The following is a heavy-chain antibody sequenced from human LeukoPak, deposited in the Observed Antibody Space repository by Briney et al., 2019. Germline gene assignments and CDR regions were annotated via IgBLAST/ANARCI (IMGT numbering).Heavy chain of an antibody. Sequence: PGGSLRLSCAASGFTFSSYRMNWVRQAPGKGLEWVSYISTSDSTIYYADSVKGRFTISRDNAKNSLYLQMNSLRAEDTAVYYCARGTSTIDYWGQGTLVTLSS. V-gene: IGHV3-48*01. J-gene: IGHJ4*02. CDR1: GFTFSSYR. D-gene: IGHD5/OR15-5a*01. CDR3: ARGTSTIDY. CDR2: ISTSDSTI.